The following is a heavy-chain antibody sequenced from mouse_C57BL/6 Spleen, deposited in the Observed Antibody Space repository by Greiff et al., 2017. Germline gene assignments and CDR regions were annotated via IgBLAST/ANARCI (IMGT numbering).Heavy chain of an antibody. CDR3: ARIYSNYVWYYAMDY. CDR2: IYPGDGDT. CDR1: GYAFSSSW. D-gene: IGHD2-5*01. V-gene: IGHV1-82*01. Sequence: QVQLQQSGPELVKPGASVKISCKASGYAFSSSWMNWVKQRPGKGLEWIGRIYPGDGDTNYNGKFKGKATLTADKSSSTAYMQLSSLTSEDSAVYFCARIYSNYVWYYAMDYWGQGTSVTVSS. J-gene: IGHJ4*01.